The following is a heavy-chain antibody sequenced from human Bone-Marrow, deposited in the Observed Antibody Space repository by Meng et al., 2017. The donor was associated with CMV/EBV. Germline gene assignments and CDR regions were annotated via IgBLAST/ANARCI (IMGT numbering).Heavy chain of an antibody. D-gene: IGHD6-13*01. CDR3: ARDHSSSYDY. V-gene: IGHV3-30*04. CDR2: ISYDGSNK. CDR1: GFTFSSYA. J-gene: IGHJ4*02. Sequence: GGSLRLSCAASGFTFSSYAMHWVRQAPGKGLEWVAVISYDGSNKYYADSVKGRFTISRDNSKNTLYLQMNSLRAEDTAVYYCARDHSSSYDYWGQGTLVTVS.